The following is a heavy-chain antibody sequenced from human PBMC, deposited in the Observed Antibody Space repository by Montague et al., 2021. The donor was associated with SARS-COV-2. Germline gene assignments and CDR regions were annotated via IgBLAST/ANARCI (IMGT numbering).Heavy chain of an antibody. CDR2: TYYRSKWYN. CDR3: ARDDPYCTNGVCYTGNWFDP. J-gene: IGHJ5*02. CDR1: GDSDSINSAA. D-gene: IGHD2-8*01. V-gene: IGHV6-1*01. Sequence: CAISGDSDSINSAAWKWIRQSPSRGLEWLGRTYYRSKWYNDYAVSVKSRITINPDTSKNQFSLQLNSVTPEDTAVYYCARDDPYCTNGVCYTGNWFDPWGQGTLVTVSS.